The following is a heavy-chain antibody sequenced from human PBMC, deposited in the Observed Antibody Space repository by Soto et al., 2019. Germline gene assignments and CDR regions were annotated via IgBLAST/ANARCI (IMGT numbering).Heavy chain of an antibody. J-gene: IGHJ6*02. CDR3: ARGGLWFGESYYYGMDV. CDR2: IYHSGST. D-gene: IGHD3-10*01. Sequence: PSETLSLTCAVSGGSISSGGYSWSWIRQPPGKGLEWIGYIYHSGSTYYNPSLKSRVTISVDRSKNQFSLKLSSVTAADTAVYYCARGGLWFGESYYYGMDVWGQGTTVTVSS. V-gene: IGHV4-30-2*01. CDR1: GGSISSGGYS.